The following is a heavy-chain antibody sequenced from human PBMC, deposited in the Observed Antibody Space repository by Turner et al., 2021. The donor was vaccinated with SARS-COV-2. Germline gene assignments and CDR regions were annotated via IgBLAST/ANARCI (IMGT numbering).Heavy chain of an antibody. V-gene: IGHV1-2*02. CDR2: INPNGAT. D-gene: IGHD6-25*01. Sequence: VQLVQSGAEVQKPVASVKVSCLASGYTFTDYIMHWVRQAPGQGHEWVGWINPNGATSYTQRFQGRCIMTRDTSISTAYMDLSRLIADDTALDYCARGLAAGTSWFDPWGQGTLVTVSS. CDR3: ARGLAAGTSWFDP. CDR1: GYTFTDYI. J-gene: IGHJ5*02.